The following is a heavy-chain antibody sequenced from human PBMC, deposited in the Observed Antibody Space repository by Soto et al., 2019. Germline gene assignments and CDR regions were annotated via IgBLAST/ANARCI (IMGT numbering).Heavy chain of an antibody. CDR1: GFTFSSYW. J-gene: IGHJ2*01. CDR2: INSDGSST. CDR3: ARGGSLHWYFDL. Sequence: EVQLVESGGGLVQPGGSLRLSCAASGFTFSSYWMHWVRQAPGKGLVWVSRINSDGSSTSYADSVKGRFTISRDNAKNTLYLQMISLRAEDTAVYYWARGGSLHWYFDLWGRGTLVTVSS. D-gene: IGHD1-26*01. V-gene: IGHV3-74*01.